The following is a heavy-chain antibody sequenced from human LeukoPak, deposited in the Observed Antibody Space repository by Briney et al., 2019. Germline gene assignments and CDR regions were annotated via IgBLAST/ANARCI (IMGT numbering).Heavy chain of an antibody. D-gene: IGHD5-24*01. V-gene: IGHV4-59*01. CDR2: IYDGGST. CDR1: GGSISSYY. J-gene: IGHJ4*02. CDR3: ARARDGYNPFDS. Sequence: SETLSLTCTVSGGSISSYYWSWIRQPPGKGLEWIAYIYDGGSTNYDPSLKSRVTISVDTSKNQVSLKLSSVTAADTAVYFCARARDGYNPFDSWGQGTLVTVSS.